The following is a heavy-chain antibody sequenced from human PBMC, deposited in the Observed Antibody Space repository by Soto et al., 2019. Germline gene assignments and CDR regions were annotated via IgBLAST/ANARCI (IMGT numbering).Heavy chain of an antibody. CDR2: MNPSNGNA. V-gene: IGHV1-8*01. J-gene: IGHJ4*02. Sequence: AASVKVSCKASGYTFITYDINWVRQATGQGLEWMGWMNPSNGNAGYAQKFQGRLTMTRNTSISTAYMELSSLRSDDTAVYFCARRKERSGPNYFDYWGQGSLVTVSS. CDR3: ARRKERSGPNYFDY. CDR1: GYTFITYD. D-gene: IGHD6-25*01.